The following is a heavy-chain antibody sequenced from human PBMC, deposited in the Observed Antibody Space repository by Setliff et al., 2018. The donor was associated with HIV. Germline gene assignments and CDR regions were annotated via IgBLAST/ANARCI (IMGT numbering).Heavy chain of an antibody. CDR1: GGSISTYY. Sequence: PSETLSLTCTVSGGSISTYYWSWIRQPPGKGLEWIGSIYFTGSSDNNPSLKSRVTLSVDTSKHQFSLKLSSVTAADTAVYYCARDSGSWNFDYWGQGTLVTVSS. J-gene: IGHJ4*02. CDR3: ARDSGSWNFDY. V-gene: IGHV4-59*01. CDR2: IYFTGSS. D-gene: IGHD1-26*01.